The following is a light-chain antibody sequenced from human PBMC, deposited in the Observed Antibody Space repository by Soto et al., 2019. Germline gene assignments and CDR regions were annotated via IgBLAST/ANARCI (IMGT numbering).Light chain of an antibody. V-gene: IGKV4-1*01. CDR3: QEYYSTPLT. Sequence: DIVMTQSPDSLAVPLGERATINCKSSQSVLYSSTNRNYLAWYQQKPGQPPKLLIYWASTRESGVPDRFSGSGSGTDFTLTISSLQAEDVAVYYCQEYYSTPLTFGGGTEVEIK. J-gene: IGKJ4*01. CDR2: WAS. CDR1: QSVLYSSTNRNY.